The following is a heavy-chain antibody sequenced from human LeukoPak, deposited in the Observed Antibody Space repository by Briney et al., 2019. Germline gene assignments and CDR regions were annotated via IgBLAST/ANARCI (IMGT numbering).Heavy chain of an antibody. Sequence: GASLRLSCAASGFTFSSYAMSWVRQAPGKGLEWVSTISGSTYYADSVKGRFTISRDNSKHTLYLQMTSLRAEDTAVYYCATSGGNSKYLFDYWGQGTLVTVSS. CDR2: ISGST. D-gene: IGHD4-23*01. CDR1: GFTFSSYA. CDR3: ATSGGNSKYLFDY. J-gene: IGHJ4*02. V-gene: IGHV3-23*01.